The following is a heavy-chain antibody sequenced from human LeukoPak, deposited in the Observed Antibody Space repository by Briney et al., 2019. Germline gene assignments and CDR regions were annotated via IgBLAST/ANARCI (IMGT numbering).Heavy chain of an antibody. D-gene: IGHD6-19*01. CDR2: INHSGST. CDR3: ARGAVAGLDY. CDR1: GGSFSGYY. Sequence: SETLSLTCAVYGGSFSGYYWSWIRQPPGKGLEWIGEINHSGSTNYNPSLKSRVTISVDTSKNQFSLKLSSVTAADTAVYYCARGAVAGLDYWGQGTLVTVSP. V-gene: IGHV4-34*01. J-gene: IGHJ4*02.